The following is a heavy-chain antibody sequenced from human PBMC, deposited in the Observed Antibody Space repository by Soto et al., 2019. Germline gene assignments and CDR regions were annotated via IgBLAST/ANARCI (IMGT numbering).Heavy chain of an antibody. CDR1: GTSISSYY. Sequence: SETLSLTCTVSGTSISSYYWSWIRQPPGKGLEWIGSIYYSGSTYYNPSLKSRVTISVDTSKNQFSLKLSSVTAADTAVYYCTRSYYDFWSGYPDYWGQGTLVTAPQ. CDR3: TRSYYDFWSGYPDY. V-gene: IGHV4-39*01. D-gene: IGHD3-3*01. CDR2: IYYSGST. J-gene: IGHJ4*02.